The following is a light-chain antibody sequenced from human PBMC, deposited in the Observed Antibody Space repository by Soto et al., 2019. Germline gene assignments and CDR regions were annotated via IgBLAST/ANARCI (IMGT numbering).Light chain of an antibody. V-gene: IGKV2-28*01. CDR1: QSLLYNNTFNY. Sequence: EIVMTQSPLTLPVTPGEPASMSFMSSQSLLYNNTFNYLDWYLQKPGQSPHLLIYLGSNRASGVPDRFSGSGSGTDFTLKISRVEAEDVGVYYCMQALQTPLTFGGGTKVDIK. J-gene: IGKJ4*01. CDR2: LGS. CDR3: MQALQTPLT.